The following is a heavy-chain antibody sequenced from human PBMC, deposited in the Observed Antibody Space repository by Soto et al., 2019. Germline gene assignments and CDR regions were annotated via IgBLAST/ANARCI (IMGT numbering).Heavy chain of an antibody. CDR1: DSVSSNSAA. J-gene: IGHJ6*02. Sequence: DSVSSNSAAWNWIRQSPSRGLEWLGRTYYRSKWYNDYAVSVKSRITINPDTSKNQFSLQLNSVTPEDTAVYYCARDLEAAAGDDYYGMDVWGQGTTVTVSS. D-gene: IGHD6-13*01. CDR3: ARDLEAAAGDDYYGMDV. CDR2: TYYRSKWYN. V-gene: IGHV6-1*01.